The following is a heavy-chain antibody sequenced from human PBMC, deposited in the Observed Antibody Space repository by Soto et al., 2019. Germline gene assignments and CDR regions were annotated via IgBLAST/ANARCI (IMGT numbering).Heavy chain of an antibody. CDR3: VKDISGRGSFYYYYGMDV. CDR2: ISWNSANM. Sequence: EVQLVESGGGLVQPGRSLRLSCAVSGFTFDDYAMHWVRQVPGKGLEWVSGISWNSANMNYADSVKARFTISRDNAKNYLSLQMNSLREEDTALYYCVKDISGRGSFYYYYGMDVWGQGTTVTVSS. D-gene: IGHD1-26*01. V-gene: IGHV3-9*01. J-gene: IGHJ6*02. CDR1: GFTFDDYA.